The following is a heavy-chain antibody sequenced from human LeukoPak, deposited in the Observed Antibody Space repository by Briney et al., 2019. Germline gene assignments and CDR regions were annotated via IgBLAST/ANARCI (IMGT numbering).Heavy chain of an antibody. CDR2: IRYDGSNT. J-gene: IGHJ4*02. CDR3: AKGETLVDY. V-gene: IGHV3-30*02. D-gene: IGHD2-21*01. CDR1: GFTFSSYA. Sequence: PGGSLRLSCAASGFTFSSYAMSWVRQAPGKGLEWVAFIRYDGSNTYYADSVKGRFTISRDNSKNTVNLQMKSLRPEDTAIYFCAKGETLVDYWGQGTLVTVSS.